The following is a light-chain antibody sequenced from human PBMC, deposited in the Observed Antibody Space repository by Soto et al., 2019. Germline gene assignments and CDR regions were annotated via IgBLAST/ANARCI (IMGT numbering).Light chain of an antibody. CDR2: AAS. CDR3: NKHHSATWT. CDR1: LGISDY. V-gene: IGKV1-27*01. Sequence: DNQMTQSPSSLSASVGDRVTITCRASLGISDYLAWYQQKPGKVPRLLIYAASTLHSGVPSRFSGSGSGTDFTLTISRCQEKEDATDYPNKHHSATWTFGQGTKVDIK. J-gene: IGKJ1*01.